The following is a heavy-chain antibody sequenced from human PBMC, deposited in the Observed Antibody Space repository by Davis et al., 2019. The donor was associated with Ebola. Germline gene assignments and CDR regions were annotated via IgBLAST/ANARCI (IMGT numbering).Heavy chain of an antibody. Sequence: GGSLRLSCAASGFTFSSYAMHWVRQAPGKGLEWVALISYDGSNKYYADSVKGRFTVSRDNSKNTLYLQMNSLRAEDAAVYYCARVTQPIAVAGDYFDYWGQGTLVTVSS. V-gene: IGHV3-30-3*01. CDR2: ISYDGSNK. J-gene: IGHJ4*02. CDR3: ARVTQPIAVAGDYFDY. CDR1: GFTFSSYA. D-gene: IGHD6-19*01.